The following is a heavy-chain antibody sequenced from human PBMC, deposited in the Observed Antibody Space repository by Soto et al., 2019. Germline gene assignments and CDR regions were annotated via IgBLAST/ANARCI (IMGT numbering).Heavy chain of an antibody. CDR1: GGSISSDDYY. CDR2: IYYSGST. CDR3: ARYGRKWNYYYFGMDV. Sequence: SETLSLTCTVSGGSISSDDYYWSWVRQPPGKGLEWIGYIYYSGSTYYNPSLKSRVSISVDTSKNQFSLKLRSVTAADTAVYYCARYGRKWNYYYFGMDVWGQGTPVTVYS. V-gene: IGHV4-30-4*01. J-gene: IGHJ6*02. D-gene: IGHD1-26*01.